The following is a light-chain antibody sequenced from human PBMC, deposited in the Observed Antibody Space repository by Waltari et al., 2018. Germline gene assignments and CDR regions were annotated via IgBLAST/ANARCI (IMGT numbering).Light chain of an antibody. Sequence: QSALPHPASVSGLPGPSIATSCTGSDTAVGGHNLVSWYQQHPGKVPKLIMCDVRNRPSGISYRFSGSKVGNTASRTISGLQADDEADYYCSSYTRGRTYVFGSGTKVTVL. V-gene: IGLV2-14*03. CDR3: SSYTRGRTYV. CDR1: DTAVGGHNL. CDR2: DVR. J-gene: IGLJ1*01.